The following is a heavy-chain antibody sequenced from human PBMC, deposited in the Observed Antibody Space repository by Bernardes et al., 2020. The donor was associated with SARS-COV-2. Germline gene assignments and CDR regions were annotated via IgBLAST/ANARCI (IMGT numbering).Heavy chain of an antibody. CDR3: ARHDDILTGYGYGMDV. V-gene: IGHV4-39*01. Sequence: SETLSLPCTVSGGSISSSSYYWGWIRQPPGKGLEWIGSIYYSGSTYYNPSLKSRVTISVDTSKNQFSLKLSSVTAADTAVYYCARHDDILTGYGYGMDVWGQGTTVTVSS. CDR2: IYYSGST. J-gene: IGHJ6*02. D-gene: IGHD3-9*01. CDR1: GGSISSSSYY.